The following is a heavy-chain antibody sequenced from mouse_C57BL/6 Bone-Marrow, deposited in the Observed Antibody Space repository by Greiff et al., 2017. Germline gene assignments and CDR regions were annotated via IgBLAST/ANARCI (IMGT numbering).Heavy chain of an antibody. V-gene: IGHV1-64*01. D-gene: IGHD1-1*01. CDR3: ALYYYGSSY. Sequence: VQLQQPGAELVKPGASVKLSCKASGYTFTSYWMHWVKQRPGQGLEWIGMIHPNSGSTNYNEKIKSKATLTVDKSSSTAYMQLSSLTSEDSAVYYCALYYYGSSYWGQGTTLTVSS. J-gene: IGHJ2*01. CDR2: IHPNSGST. CDR1: GYTFTSYW.